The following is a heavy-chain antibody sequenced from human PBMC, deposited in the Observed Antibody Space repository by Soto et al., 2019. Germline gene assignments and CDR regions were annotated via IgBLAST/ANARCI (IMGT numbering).Heavy chain of an antibody. Sequence: GESLKISCKGSGYSFTSYWISWVRQMPGKGLEWMGRIDPSDSYTNYSPSFQGHVTISADKSISTAYLQWSSLKASDTAMYYCARHTGRLKYYYDSSGSRDAFDIWGQGTMVTV. V-gene: IGHV5-10-1*01. CDR1: GYSFTSYW. J-gene: IGHJ3*02. CDR2: IDPSDSYT. D-gene: IGHD3-22*01. CDR3: ARHTGRLKYYYDSSGSRDAFDI.